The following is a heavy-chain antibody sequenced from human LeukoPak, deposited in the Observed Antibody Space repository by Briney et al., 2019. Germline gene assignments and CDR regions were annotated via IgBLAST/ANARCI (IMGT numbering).Heavy chain of an antibody. V-gene: IGHV3-15*01. CDR3: TTGLMATKWIGGDY. J-gene: IGHJ4*02. CDR1: GFTFSNAW. CDR2: IKSKTDGGTT. D-gene: IGHD5-24*01. Sequence: GGSLRLSCAASGFTFSNAWMSWVRQAPGKGLEWVGRIKSKTDGGTTDYAAPVKGRFTISRDDSKNTLHLQMNSLKTEDTAVYYCTTGLMATKWIGGDYWGQGTLVTVSS.